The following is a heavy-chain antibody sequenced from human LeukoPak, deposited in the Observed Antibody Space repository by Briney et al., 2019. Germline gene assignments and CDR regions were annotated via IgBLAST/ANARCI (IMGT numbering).Heavy chain of an antibody. CDR2: IRYDGTNK. Sequence: PGGSLRLSCVASKIIFSGYGIHWVCQAPGKGLEWVAFIRYDGTNKYYTDSVKGRFTISRDNSKNTLYLQMNSLRDDDTAVYYCAKVGSGWYGVDYWGQGTLVTVSS. J-gene: IGHJ4*02. CDR1: KIIFSGYG. CDR3: AKVGSGWYGVDY. V-gene: IGHV3-30*02. D-gene: IGHD6-19*01.